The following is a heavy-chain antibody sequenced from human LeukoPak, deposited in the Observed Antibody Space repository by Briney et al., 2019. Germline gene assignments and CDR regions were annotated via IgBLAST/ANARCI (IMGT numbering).Heavy chain of an antibody. V-gene: IGHV3-21*01. D-gene: IGHD3-3*01. Sequence: GRSLRLSCAASGFTFSTYTMNWVRQAPGKGLEWVASISSRSSYIYYADSVKGRFTISRDNSKNSLYLQMNSLRAEDTAVYYCARDGLKYDFWSGTPDAFDIWGQGTMVTVSS. CDR2: ISSRSSYI. J-gene: IGHJ3*02. CDR3: ARDGLKYDFWSGTPDAFDI. CDR1: GFTFSTYT.